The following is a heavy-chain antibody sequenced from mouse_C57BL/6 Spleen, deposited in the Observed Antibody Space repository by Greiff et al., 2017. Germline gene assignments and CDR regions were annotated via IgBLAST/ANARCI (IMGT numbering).Heavy chain of an antibody. J-gene: IGHJ2*01. D-gene: IGHD4-1*01. V-gene: IGHV1-80*01. CDR3: ARRVTGGYFDY. CDR2: IYPGDGDT. Sequence: VHLVESGAELVKPGASVKISCKASGYAFSSYWMNWVKQRPGKGLEWIGQIYPGDGDTNYNGKFKGKATLTADKSSSTAYMQLSSLTSEDSAVYFCARRVTGGYFDYWGQGTTLTVSS. CDR1: GYAFSSYW.